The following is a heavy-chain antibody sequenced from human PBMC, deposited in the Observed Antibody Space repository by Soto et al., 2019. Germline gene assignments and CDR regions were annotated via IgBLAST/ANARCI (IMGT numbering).Heavy chain of an antibody. J-gene: IGHJ1*01. CDR2: IIPIFGTA. V-gene: IGHV1-69*13. CDR3: AGDFDRHPAPH. Sequence: SVKVSCKASGGTFSSYAIIWVRQAPGQGLEWMGGIIPIFGTANYAQKFQGRVTITADESTSTAYMELSSLRSEDTAAYYCAGDFDRHPAPHWGQGTLVTVSS. CDR1: GGTFSSYA.